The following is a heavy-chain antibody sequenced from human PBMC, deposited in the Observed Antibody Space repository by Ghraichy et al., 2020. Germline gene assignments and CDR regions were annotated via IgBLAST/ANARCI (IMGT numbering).Heavy chain of an antibody. CDR2: IYHTGTT. D-gene: IGHD3-10*01. J-gene: IGHJ4*02. Sequence: GSLRLSCAVSGASIRSTNWWSWVRQPPGKGLEWIGEIYHTGTTNYNPSLKSRFTISTDESKNQFSLKVTSVTAADTAVYYCARVSSGTFGAIEHWGQGTLITVSS. CDR3: ARVSSGTFGAIEH. V-gene: IGHV4-4*02. CDR1: GASIRSTNW.